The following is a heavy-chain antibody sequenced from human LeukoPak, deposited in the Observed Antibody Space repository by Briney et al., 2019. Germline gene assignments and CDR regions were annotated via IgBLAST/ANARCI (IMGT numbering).Heavy chain of an antibody. CDR2: ISYDGSYK. V-gene: IGHV3-30*18. CDR1: ESTFSTYG. J-gene: IGHJ4*02. Sequence: GGSLRLSCAASESTFSTYGMHWVRQAPGKGLEWVAVISYDGSYKFYADSVKGRFTISRDNSRSTLYLQMNSLRAEDMAVYYCAKDRYSGLNTIDYWGQGTLVTVSS. D-gene: IGHD6-13*01. CDR3: AKDRYSGLNTIDY.